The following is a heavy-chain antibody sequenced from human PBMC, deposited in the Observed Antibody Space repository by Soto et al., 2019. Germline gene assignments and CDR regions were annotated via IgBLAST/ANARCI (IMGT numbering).Heavy chain of an antibody. CDR1: GFTFSIYA. D-gene: IGHD5-18*01. Sequence: EKQLVESGGALAQPGGSLRLSCVGSGFTFSIYALTWVGQAPGKGLEWVSLITNNGDTTFFGDSVKGRFSISRDNPKNTLYLQLENLRAEDTAVYYCAMSAGYGGAFDVWGQGTMVAVSS. CDR3: AMSAGYGGAFDV. J-gene: IGHJ3*01. V-gene: IGHV3-23*04. CDR2: ITNNGDTT.